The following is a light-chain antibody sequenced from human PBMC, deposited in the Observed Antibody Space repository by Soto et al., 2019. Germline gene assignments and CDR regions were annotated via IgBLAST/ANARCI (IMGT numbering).Light chain of an antibody. CDR1: SSDVGGYNY. CDR2: EVR. J-gene: IGLJ2*01. V-gene: IGLV2-14*01. Sequence: QSALTQPASVSGSPGQSITIPCTGTSSDVGGYNYVSWYQQHPGKAPKLMIYEVRNRPSGVSDRFSGSKSGNTASLTISGLQAEDEAHYYCSAYTSSSTPVLFGGGTKLTVL. CDR3: SAYTSSSTPVL.